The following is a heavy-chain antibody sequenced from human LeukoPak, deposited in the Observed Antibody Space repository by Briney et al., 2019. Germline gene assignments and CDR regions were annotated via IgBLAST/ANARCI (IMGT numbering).Heavy chain of an antibody. CDR2: IYYSGST. V-gene: IGHV4-59*01. J-gene: IGHJ3*02. CDR3: AREEGGSYGLSPFDI. Sequence: PSETLSLTRTVSGGSISSYYWSWIRQPPGKGLEWIGYIYYSGSTNYNPSLKSRVTISVDTSKNQFSLKLSSVTAADTAVYYCAREEGGSYGLSPFDIWGQGTMVTVSS. CDR1: GGSISSYY. D-gene: IGHD1-26*01.